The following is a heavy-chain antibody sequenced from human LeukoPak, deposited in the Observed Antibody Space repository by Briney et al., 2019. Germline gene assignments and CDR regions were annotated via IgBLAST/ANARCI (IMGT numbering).Heavy chain of an antibody. CDR1: GGSISSSSYY. D-gene: IGHD5-18*01. Sequence: SETLSLTCTVSGGSISSSSYYWGWIRQPPGKGLEWIGSIYYSGGTYYNPSLKSRVTISVDTSKNQFSLKLSSVTAADTAVYYCARSGYSYGRRWFDPWGQGTLVTVSS. J-gene: IGHJ5*02. CDR2: IYYSGGT. V-gene: IGHV4-39*01. CDR3: ARSGYSYGRRWFDP.